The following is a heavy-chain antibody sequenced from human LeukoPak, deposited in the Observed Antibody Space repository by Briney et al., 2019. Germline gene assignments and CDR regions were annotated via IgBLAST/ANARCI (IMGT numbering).Heavy chain of an antibody. J-gene: IGHJ4*02. CDR1: GFTFSSYS. CDR3: AKDRPNYYGSNGHYYKLNGDC. V-gene: IGHV3-23*01. D-gene: IGHD3-22*01. Sequence: GGSLRLSCAASGFTFSSYSMSWVRQAPGKGLEWVSSITSSGAATYYADSVKGRFTISRDNSDNTLYLQMNSLRAEDTAVYYCAKDRPNYYGSNGHYYKLNGDCWGQGTLVTVSS. CDR2: ITSSGAAT.